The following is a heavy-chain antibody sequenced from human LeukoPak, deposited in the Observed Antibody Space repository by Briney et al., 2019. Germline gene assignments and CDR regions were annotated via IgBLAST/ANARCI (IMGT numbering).Heavy chain of an antibody. V-gene: IGHV4-39*01. CDR3: ARISDGRDAFDI. Sequence: SETLSLTCTVSGGSISSSSYYWGWIRQPPGKGLEWIGSIYYSGSTYYNPSLKSRVTISVDTSKNQFSLKLSSVTAADTAVYYCARISDGRDAFDIWGQGTMVTVSS. CDR1: GGSISSSSYY. D-gene: IGHD2-15*01. CDR2: IYYSGST. J-gene: IGHJ3*02.